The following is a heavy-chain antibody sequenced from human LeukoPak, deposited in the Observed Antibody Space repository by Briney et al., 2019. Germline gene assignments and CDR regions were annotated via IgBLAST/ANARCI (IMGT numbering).Heavy chain of an antibody. J-gene: IGHJ6*02. V-gene: IGHV4-39*01. Sequence: SETLSLTRTVSRGSISSYYWGWIRPPPGKGLEWIGSIHYSGSTHYNPSLKSRLTISVGTSKTQFSLKLRSVTAADTAVYYCARGICSRSSCWTGLYYYYAMDVWGQGTTVTVSS. D-gene: IGHD2-2*01. CDR3: ARGICSRSSCWTGLYYYYAMDV. CDR2: IHYSGST. CDR1: RGSISSYY.